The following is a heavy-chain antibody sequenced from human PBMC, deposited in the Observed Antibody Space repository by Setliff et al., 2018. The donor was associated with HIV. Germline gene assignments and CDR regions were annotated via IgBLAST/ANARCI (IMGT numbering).Heavy chain of an antibody. CDR1: GFTFNDYA. CDR3: ARGAPIQLWFDQ. Sequence: PGGSLRLSCAASGFTFNDYAMAWVRQAPGKGPEWISFIYSGSSSAVFADSVKGRFTISRDNAKNSLYLQMNSLRAEDTAVYNCARGAPIQLWFDQWGQGTLVTVSS. D-gene: IGHD4-4*01. J-gene: IGHJ5*02. V-gene: IGHV3-48*04. CDR2: IYSGSSSA.